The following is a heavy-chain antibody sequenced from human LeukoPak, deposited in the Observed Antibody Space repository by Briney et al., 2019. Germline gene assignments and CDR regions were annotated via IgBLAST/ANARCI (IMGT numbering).Heavy chain of an antibody. V-gene: IGHV3-15*01. CDR1: GFTFSNAW. J-gene: IGHJ6*02. Sequence: GGSLRLSCAASGFTFSNAWMSWVRQAPGKGLEWVGRIKSKTDGGTTDYAAPVKGRFTISRDDSKNTLHLQVNSLKTDDTAVYYCTTGVSRQGLGDQYYYYYYGMDVWGQGTTVTVSS. CDR3: TTGVSRQGLGDQYYYYYYGMDV. D-gene: IGHD6-19*01. CDR2: IKSKTDGGTT.